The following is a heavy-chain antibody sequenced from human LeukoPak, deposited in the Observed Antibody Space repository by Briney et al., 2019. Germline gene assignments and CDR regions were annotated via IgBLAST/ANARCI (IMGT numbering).Heavy chain of an antibody. J-gene: IGHJ6*03. V-gene: IGHV3-20*04. CDR2: INWNGGST. CDR1: GFTFDDYG. CDR3: ARFVPAAVWYYYYYMDV. Sequence: GGSLRLSCAASGFTFDDYGMSWVRQAPGKGLEWVSGINWNGGSTGHADSVKGRFTISRDNAKNSLYLQMNSLRAEDTALYYCARFVPAAVWYYYYYMDVWGKGTTVTVSS. D-gene: IGHD2-2*01.